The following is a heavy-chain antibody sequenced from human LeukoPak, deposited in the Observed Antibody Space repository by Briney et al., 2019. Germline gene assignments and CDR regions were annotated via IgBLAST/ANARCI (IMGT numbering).Heavy chain of an antibody. CDR2: ISAYNGNT. J-gene: IGHJ4*02. V-gene: IGHV1-18*04. D-gene: IGHD2-15*01. CDR1: GYTFTNYY. Sequence: ASVKVSCKASGYTFTNYYVHWVRQAPGQGLEWMGWISAYNGNTNYAQKLQGRVTMTTDTSTSTAYMELRSLRSDDTAVYYCARDSSGKDTVIDYWGQGTLVTVSS. CDR3: ARDSSGKDTVIDY.